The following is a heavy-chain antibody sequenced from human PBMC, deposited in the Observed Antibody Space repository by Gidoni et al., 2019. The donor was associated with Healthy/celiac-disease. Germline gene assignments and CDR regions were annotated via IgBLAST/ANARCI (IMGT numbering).Heavy chain of an antibody. CDR3: ATDKRGAAGIGGRGALDY. Sequence: QVQLVPSGAEVKKPGASVKVSCKVSGYTLTELSMHWVRQAPGKGLEWMGGFDPEDGETIYAQKFQGRVTMTEDTSTDTAYMELSSLRSEDTAVYYCATDKRGAAGIGGRGALDYWGQGTLVTVSS. D-gene: IGHD6-13*01. CDR1: GYTLTELS. J-gene: IGHJ4*02. CDR2: FDPEDGET. V-gene: IGHV1-24*01.